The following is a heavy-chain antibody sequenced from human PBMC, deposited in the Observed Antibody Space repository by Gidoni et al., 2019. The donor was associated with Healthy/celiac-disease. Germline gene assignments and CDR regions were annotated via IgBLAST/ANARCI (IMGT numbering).Heavy chain of an antibody. V-gene: IGHV1-69*01. J-gene: IGHJ4*02. CDR1: GGTFSSYA. CDR2: IIPIFGTA. Sequence: QVQLVQSGAEVKKPGSSVKVSCKASGGTFSSYAISWVRQAPGQGLEWMGGIIPIFGTANYAQKFQARVTITADEATSTAYMELSSLRSEDTAVYYCARSDRIQLWLCYFDYWGQGTLVTVSS. D-gene: IGHD5-18*01. CDR3: ARSDRIQLWLCYFDY.